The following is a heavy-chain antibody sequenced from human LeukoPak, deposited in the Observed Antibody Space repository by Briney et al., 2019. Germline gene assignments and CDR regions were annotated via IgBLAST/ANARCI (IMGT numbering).Heavy chain of an antibody. V-gene: IGHV3-23*01. CDR2: ISGGGDST. D-gene: IGHD5-24*01. CDR3: AKSRDGYNILDY. J-gene: IGHJ4*02. CDR1: GFTFSNYA. Sequence: PGGSLRLSCAASGFTFSNYAMTWVRQAPGKGLEWASAISGGGDSTHYADSVMGRFTISRDNSKNTLNLQMDSLRAEDTAVYYCAKSRDGYNILDYWGQGTLVTVSS.